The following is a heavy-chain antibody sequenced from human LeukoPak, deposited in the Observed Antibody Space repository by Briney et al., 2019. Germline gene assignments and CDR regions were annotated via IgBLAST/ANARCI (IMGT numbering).Heavy chain of an antibody. CDR2: ISDDSNYI. V-gene: IGHV3-21*01. Sequence: GGSLRLSCAASGFTFSTYIMDWLRQAPGKGLEGVSAISDDSNYIYYADSLLGRFTISRDNAKKSLFLQMNRLRAADTAVYYCARDSSGPWFEPWGQGTLVTVSS. D-gene: IGHD6-6*01. CDR1: GFTFSTYI. J-gene: IGHJ5*02. CDR3: ARDSSGPWFEP.